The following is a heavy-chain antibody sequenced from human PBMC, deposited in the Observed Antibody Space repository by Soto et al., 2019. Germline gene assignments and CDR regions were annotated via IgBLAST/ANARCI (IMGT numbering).Heavy chain of an antibody. CDR1: GGSISSGGYY. J-gene: IGHJ2*01. Sequence: QVQLQESGPGLVKPSQTLSLTCTVSGGSISSGGYYWSWIRQHPGKGLEWIGYIYYSGSTYYNPSRKSPVTISVHPSKNQFALKLSSVTAADTAVYYCAGGGGYSYGYWYFDLWGRGTLVTVSS. V-gene: IGHV4-31*01. D-gene: IGHD5-18*01. CDR3: AGGGGYSYGYWYFDL. CDR2: IYYSGST.